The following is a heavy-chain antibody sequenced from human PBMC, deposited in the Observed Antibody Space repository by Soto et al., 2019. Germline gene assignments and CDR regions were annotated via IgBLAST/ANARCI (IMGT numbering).Heavy chain of an antibody. D-gene: IGHD6-19*01. CDR1: GGSFSSSIYY. Sequence: PSETLSLTCAVYGGSFSSSIYYWGWIRQPPGKGLEWIGSIYYSGSTYYNPSLKSRVTISVDKSKNQFSLKLSSVTAADTAVYYCARVAVAGTRVDYWGQGTLVTVSS. CDR2: IYYSGST. V-gene: IGHV4-39*07. J-gene: IGHJ4*02. CDR3: ARVAVAGTRVDY.